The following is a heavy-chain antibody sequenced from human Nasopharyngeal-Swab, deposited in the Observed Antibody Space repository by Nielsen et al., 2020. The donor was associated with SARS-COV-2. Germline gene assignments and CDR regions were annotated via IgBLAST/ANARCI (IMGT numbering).Heavy chain of an antibody. Sequence: GLEWVSAISVSGGSTYYADSVKGRFTISRDNSKNTLYLQMNSLRAEDTAVYYCAKGMDTVHNNWFDPWGQGTLVTVSS. CDR3: AKGMDTVHNNWFDP. J-gene: IGHJ5*02. CDR2: ISVSGGST. D-gene: IGHD5-18*01. V-gene: IGHV3-23*01.